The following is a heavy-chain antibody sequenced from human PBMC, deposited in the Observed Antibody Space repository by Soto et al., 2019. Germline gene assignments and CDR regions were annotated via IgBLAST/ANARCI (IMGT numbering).Heavy chain of an antibody. J-gene: IGHJ6*02. Sequence: PGESLKISCKGSGYSFTSYWIGWVRQMPGKGLEWMGIIYPGDSDTRYSPSFQGQVTISADKSISTAYLQWSSLKASDTAMYYCATHRGSYDFWSGYYWAHRSSYYYYGMDVWGQGTTVTVSS. V-gene: IGHV5-51*01. CDR2: IYPGDSDT. D-gene: IGHD3-3*01. CDR1: GYSFTSYW. CDR3: ATHRGSYDFWSGYYWAHRSSYYYYGMDV.